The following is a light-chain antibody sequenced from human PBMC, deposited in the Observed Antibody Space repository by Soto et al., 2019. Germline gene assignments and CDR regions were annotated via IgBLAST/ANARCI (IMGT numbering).Light chain of an antibody. CDR2: DAS. V-gene: IGKV3-20*01. Sequence: EIVLTQSPGTLSLSPGERATLSCRASQTVSSNYLAWYQQKPGQPPRLLIYDASSRATGIPDRFSGSGSGTDFTLTISRLDPEDFAVYYCQHYGTSPHFGGGTKVEIK. J-gene: IGKJ4*01. CDR3: QHYGTSPH. CDR1: QTVSSNY.